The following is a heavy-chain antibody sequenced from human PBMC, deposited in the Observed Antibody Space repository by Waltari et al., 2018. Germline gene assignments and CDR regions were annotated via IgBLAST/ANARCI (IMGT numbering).Heavy chain of an antibody. Sequence: QVQLQESGPGLVKPSETLSVTCTVSGDSIRSNYYWGWIRQPPGKGLEWIGTMWHGGSTYYTPSLKSGVSISMDTSKNQFALKLNSVTAADTAVYYCARNSSGWSFDSWGQGTLVTVSS. V-gene: IGHV4-38-2*02. CDR2: MWHGGST. D-gene: IGHD6-19*01. CDR3: ARNSSGWSFDS. CDR1: GDSIRSNYY. J-gene: IGHJ4*02.